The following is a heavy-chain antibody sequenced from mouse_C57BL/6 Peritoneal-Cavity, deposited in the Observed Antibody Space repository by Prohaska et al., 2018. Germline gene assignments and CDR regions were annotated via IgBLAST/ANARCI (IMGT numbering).Heavy chain of an antibody. CDR1: GFTFSGFW. CDR3: MRYGNYWYFDV. D-gene: IGHD2-1*01. CDR2: INSDGSAI. J-gene: IGHJ1*03. Sequence: EVQLLETGGGLVQPGGSWELSCEGSGFTFSGFWMRWVRQTPGKTLEWIGDINSDGSAINYAPSIKDRFTIFRDNDKSTLYLQMSNVRSEDTATYFCMRYGNYWYFDVWGTGTTVTVSS. V-gene: IGHV11-2*01.